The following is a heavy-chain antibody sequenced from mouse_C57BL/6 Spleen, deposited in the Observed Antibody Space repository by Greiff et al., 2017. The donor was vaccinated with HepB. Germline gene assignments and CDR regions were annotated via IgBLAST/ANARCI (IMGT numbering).Heavy chain of an antibody. CDR3: ARGERTDY. V-gene: IGHV1-50*01. Sequence: QVQLQQPGAELVKPGASVKLSCKASGYTFTSYWMQWVKQRPGQGLEWIGEIDPSDSYTNYNQKFKGKATLTVDTSSSTAYMQLSSLTSEDSAVYYCARGERTDYWGQGTTLTVSS. CDR1: GYTFTSYW. CDR2: IDPSDSYT. J-gene: IGHJ2*01.